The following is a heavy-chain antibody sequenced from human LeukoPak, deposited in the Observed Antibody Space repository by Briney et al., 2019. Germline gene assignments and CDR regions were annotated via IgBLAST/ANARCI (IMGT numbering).Heavy chain of an antibody. CDR1: GGSISGGSYY. CDR2: IYTSGST. CDR3: AREFGYCSSTSCLYFDY. Sequence: SQTLSLTCTVSGGSISGGSYYWSWIRQPAGKGLEWIGRIYTSGSTNYNPSLKSRVTISVDTSKNQFSLKLSSVTAADTAVYYCAREFGYCSSTSCLYFDYWGQGTLVTVSS. V-gene: IGHV4-61*02. D-gene: IGHD2-2*03. J-gene: IGHJ4*02.